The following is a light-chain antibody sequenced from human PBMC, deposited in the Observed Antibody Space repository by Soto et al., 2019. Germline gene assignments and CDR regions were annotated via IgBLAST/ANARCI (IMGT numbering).Light chain of an antibody. CDR2: DVS. CDR3: SLYTSSLYV. CDR1: SSDVGGYNY. J-gene: IGLJ1*01. Sequence: QSVLTQPASVSGSPGQSITISCTGTSSDVGGYNYVSWYQQHPGKAPKLMIYDVSNRPSGVSNRFSGSKSGNTASLTISGLQAEDEADYYCSLYTSSLYVFGTGTKVTVL. V-gene: IGLV2-14*01.